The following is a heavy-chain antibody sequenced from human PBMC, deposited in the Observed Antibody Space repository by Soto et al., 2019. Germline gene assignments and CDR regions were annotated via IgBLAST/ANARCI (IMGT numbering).Heavy chain of an antibody. D-gene: IGHD3-16*02. CDR2: IKSKTDGGTT. CDR3: TSLYYGH. CDR1: EFTFTYAW. J-gene: IGHJ4*02. V-gene: IGHV3-15*01. Sequence: GGSLRLSCAASEFTFTYAWMSWVRQAPGKGLEWVGRIKSKTDGGTTDYAAPVKGRFTISRDESQNTLYLQMNSLKTEGTAVYYCTSLYYGHWGQGTLVTVSS.